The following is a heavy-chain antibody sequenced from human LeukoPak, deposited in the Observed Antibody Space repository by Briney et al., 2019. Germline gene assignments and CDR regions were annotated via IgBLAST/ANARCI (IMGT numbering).Heavy chain of an antibody. CDR2: IFHSGST. J-gene: IGHJ4*02. V-gene: IGHV4-59*08. Sequence: PSETLSLTCSVSGGSISSYYWSWIRQPPGKGLEWIGYIFHSGSTNHNPSLKSRVTISVDTSKNQFSLKLSSVTAADTAVYYCARQLSVVVPAAIGYWGQGTLVTVSS. CDR3: ARQLSVVVPAAIGY. CDR1: GGSISSYY. D-gene: IGHD2-2*02.